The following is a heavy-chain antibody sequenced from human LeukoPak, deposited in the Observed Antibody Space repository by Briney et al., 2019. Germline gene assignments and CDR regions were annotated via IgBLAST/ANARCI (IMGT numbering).Heavy chain of an antibody. J-gene: IGHJ5*02. Sequence: SETLSLTCTVSGGSISSYYWSWIRQPPGKGLEWIGYIYYSGSTNYNPFLKSRVTISVDTSKNQSSLKVSSVTAADTAVYYCARTVGATWRWFDPWGQGTLVTVSS. D-gene: IGHD1-26*01. CDR1: GGSISSYY. V-gene: IGHV4-59*01. CDR2: IYYSGST. CDR3: ARTVGATWRWFDP.